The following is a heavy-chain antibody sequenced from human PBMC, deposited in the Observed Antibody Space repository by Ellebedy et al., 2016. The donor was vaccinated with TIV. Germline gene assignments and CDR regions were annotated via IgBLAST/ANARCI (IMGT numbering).Heavy chain of an antibody. CDR1: GYTFTGYY. CDR2: IIPIFGTA. V-gene: IGHV1-69*05. CDR3: AAEIRSSGFDY. D-gene: IGHD3-22*01. Sequence: ASVKVSCKASGYTFTGYYMHWVRQAPGQGLEWMGGIIPIFGTANYAQKFQERVTITRDMSTSTAYMELSSLRSEDTAVYYCAAEIRSSGFDYWGQGTLVTVSS. J-gene: IGHJ4*02.